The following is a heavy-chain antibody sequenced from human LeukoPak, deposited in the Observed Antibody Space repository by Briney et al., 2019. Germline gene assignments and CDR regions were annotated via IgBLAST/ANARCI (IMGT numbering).Heavy chain of an antibody. Sequence: GASVKVSCKASGGTFSSYAISWVRQAPGQGLEWMGGIIPIFGTANYAQKFQGRVTITTDESTSTAYMELSSLRSEDTAVYYCALPGGRSVTTTLLGFDYWGQGTLVTVSS. V-gene: IGHV1-69*05. CDR1: GGTFSSYA. CDR3: ALPGGRSVTTTLLGFDY. D-gene: IGHD4-17*01. CDR2: IIPIFGTA. J-gene: IGHJ4*02.